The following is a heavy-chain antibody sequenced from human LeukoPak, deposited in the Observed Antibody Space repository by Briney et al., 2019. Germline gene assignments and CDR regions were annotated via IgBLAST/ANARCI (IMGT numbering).Heavy chain of an antibody. CDR2: IYTSGST. D-gene: IGHD3-10*01. CDR3: ARSMVRGVIMTNWFDP. V-gene: IGHV4-4*07. Sequence: SETLSLTCTGSGGSISSYYWSWIRQPTGKGLEWIGRIYTSGSTNYNPSLKSRVTMSVDTSKNQFSLKLSSVTAADTAVYYCARSMVRGVIMTNWFDPWGQGTLVTVSS. J-gene: IGHJ5*02. CDR1: GGSISSYY.